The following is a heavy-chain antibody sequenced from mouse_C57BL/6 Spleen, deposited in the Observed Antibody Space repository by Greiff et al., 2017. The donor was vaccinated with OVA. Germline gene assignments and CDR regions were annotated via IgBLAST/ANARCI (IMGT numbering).Heavy chain of an antibody. J-gene: IGHJ3*01. Sequence: QVQLKQSGAELARPGASVKLSCKASGYTFTSYGISWVKQRTGQGLEWIGEIYPRSGNTYYNEKFKGKATLTADKSSSTAYMELRSLTSEDSAVYFCARPYDYDGPWFAYWGQGTLVTVSA. CDR3: ARPYDYDGPWFAY. V-gene: IGHV1-81*01. D-gene: IGHD2-4*01. CDR1: GYTFTSYG. CDR2: IYPRSGNT.